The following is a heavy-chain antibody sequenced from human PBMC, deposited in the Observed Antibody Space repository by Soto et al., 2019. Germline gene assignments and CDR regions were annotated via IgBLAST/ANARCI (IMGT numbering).Heavy chain of an antibody. CDR1: GGSISSSSYY. Sequence: TSETLSLTCTVSGGSISSSSYYWGWIRQPPGKGLEWIGSIYYSGSTYYNPSLKSRVTISVDTSKNQFSLKLSSVTAADTAVYYCARQKDDYGDYGFDYWGQGTLVTVSS. D-gene: IGHD4-17*01. V-gene: IGHV4-39*01. CDR2: IYYSGST. CDR3: ARQKDDYGDYGFDY. J-gene: IGHJ4*02.